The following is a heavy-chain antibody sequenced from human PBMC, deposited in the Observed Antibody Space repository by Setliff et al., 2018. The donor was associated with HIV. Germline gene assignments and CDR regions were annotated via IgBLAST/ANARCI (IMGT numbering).Heavy chain of an antibody. CDR1: GFTFFDYA. D-gene: IGHD4-17*01. Sequence: GGSLSLSCAASGFTFFDYALNWVRQTPGKGLEWVSSISGSSSYWKYADSVKGRFTISRDNAKNSLFLQMNSLRAEDTAVYYCAREFRAGEYPPYNYYFYMDVWGKGTTVTVSS. J-gene: IGHJ6*03. CDR2: ISGSSSYW. CDR3: AREFRAGEYPPYNYYFYMDV. V-gene: IGHV3-21*01.